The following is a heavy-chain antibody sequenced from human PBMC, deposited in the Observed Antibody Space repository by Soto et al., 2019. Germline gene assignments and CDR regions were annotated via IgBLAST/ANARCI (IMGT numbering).Heavy chain of an antibody. V-gene: IGHV1-69*13. CDR1: GGTFSSYA. D-gene: IGHD3-10*01. CDR3: ARPYYYGSGSYYTGDSYYFDY. Sequence: GASVKVSCKASGGTFSSYAISWVRQAPGQGLEWMGGIIPIFGTANYAQKFQGRVTITADESTSTAYMELSSLRSEDTAVYYCARPYYYGSGSYYTGDSYYFDYWGQGTLVTVSS. CDR2: IIPIFGTA. J-gene: IGHJ4*02.